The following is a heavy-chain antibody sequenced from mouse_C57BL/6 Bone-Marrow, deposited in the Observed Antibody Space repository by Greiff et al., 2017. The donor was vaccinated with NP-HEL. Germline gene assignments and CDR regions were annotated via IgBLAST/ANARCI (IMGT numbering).Heavy chain of an antibody. CDR1: GFTFSSYG. J-gene: IGHJ3*01. Sequence: EVHLVESGGDLVKPGGSLKLSCAASGFTFSSYGMSWVRQTPDKRLEWVATIGSGGSYTYYPASVTGRFTISKDTAKNTLYLQMISLKSEDTAMDDCASPYDYDVAWFAYWGRGTLVTVSA. CDR2: IGSGGSYT. CDR3: ASPYDYDVAWFAY. V-gene: IGHV5-6*01. D-gene: IGHD2-4*01.